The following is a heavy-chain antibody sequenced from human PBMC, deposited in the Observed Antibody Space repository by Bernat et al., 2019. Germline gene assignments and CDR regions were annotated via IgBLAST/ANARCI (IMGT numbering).Heavy chain of an antibody. D-gene: IGHD3-16*02. CDR1: GFTFSSYA. V-gene: IGHV3-21*01. Sequence: EVQLLESGGGLVQPGGSLRLSCAASGFTFSSYAMSWVRQAPGKGLQWVSSISSSSSYIYYADSVRGRFTISRDNAKNSLYLQVNSLRAEDTAVYYCARRSFNRMDDNIFDYWGQGTLVTVSS. CDR2: ISSSSSYI. CDR3: ARRSFNRMDDNIFDY. J-gene: IGHJ4*02.